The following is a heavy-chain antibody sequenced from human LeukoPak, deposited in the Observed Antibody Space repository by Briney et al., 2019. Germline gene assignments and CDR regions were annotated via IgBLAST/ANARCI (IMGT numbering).Heavy chain of an antibody. D-gene: IGHD3-10*01. CDR2: FYPEGGET. Sequence: GSVTVSCKASGYTFTSYGISWVRQAPGQGREGMGGFYPEGGETIYAQKFQGRVTMTEDPSTDTAYMELSSLRSEDTAVYYCATAPYYYGSARSTRRANWFDPWGQGTLVTVSS. CDR1: GYTFTSYG. J-gene: IGHJ5*02. CDR3: ATAPYYYGSARSTRRANWFDP. V-gene: IGHV1-24*01.